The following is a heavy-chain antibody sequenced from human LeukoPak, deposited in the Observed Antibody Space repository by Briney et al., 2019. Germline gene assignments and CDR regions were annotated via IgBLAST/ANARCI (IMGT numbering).Heavy chain of an antibody. CDR2: ISYDGSNK. J-gene: IGHJ4*02. D-gene: IGHD2-2*01. CDR1: GFTFSSYA. V-gene: IGHV3-30-3*01. Sequence: HPGRSLRLSCAASGFTFSSYAMHWVRQAPGKGLEWVAVISYDGSNKYYADSVKGRFTISRDNSKNTLYLQMNSLRAEDTAVYHCARGGYCSSTSCYLNDYWGQGTPVTVSS. CDR3: ARGGYCSSTSCYLNDY.